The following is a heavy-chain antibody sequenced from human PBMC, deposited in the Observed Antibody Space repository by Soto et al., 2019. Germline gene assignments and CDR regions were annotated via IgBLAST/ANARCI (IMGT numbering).Heavy chain of an antibody. CDR1: GGSISSSRYR. D-gene: IGHD2-15*01. V-gene: IGHV4-39*01. CDR3: VRGRGYCSGGSCYFIDY. CDR2: IYYSGST. Sequence: SETLSLTCTVSGGSISSSRYRWGWVRQPPGKGLEWIGTIYYSGSTHYNPSLKSPVTISVDTSKSQLYLRLNSVTAADTSVYSCVRGRGYCSGGSCYFIDYWGQGTVVTVCS. J-gene: IGHJ4*02.